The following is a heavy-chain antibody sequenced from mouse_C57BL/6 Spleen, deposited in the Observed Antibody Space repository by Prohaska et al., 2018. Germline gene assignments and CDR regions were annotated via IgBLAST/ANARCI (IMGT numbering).Heavy chain of an antibody. Sequence: PGQGLVWIGRIHPSDSDTNYNQKFKGKATLTVDKSSSTAYMQLSSLTSEDSAVYYCAMIYYYGSSYDPNWDQVTLVTVSA. CDR2: IHPSDSDT. CDR3: AMIYYYGSSYDPN. D-gene: IGHD1-1*01. V-gene: IGHV1-74*01. J-gene: IGHJ3*01.